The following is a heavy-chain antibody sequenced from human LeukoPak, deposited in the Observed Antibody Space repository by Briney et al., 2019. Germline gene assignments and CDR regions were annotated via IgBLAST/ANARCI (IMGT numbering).Heavy chain of an antibody. V-gene: IGHV3-7*03. J-gene: IGHJ6*04. D-gene: IGHD3-10*01. CDR2: IKQDGSEK. CDR1: GFTLSSYW. CDR3: AREPHFMVRGVIIRRDGLDV. Sequence: GGSLRLSCAASGFTLSSYWMTWVRQAPGKGLEWVANIKQDGSEKYYVDSVKGRFIISRDNAKNSLYLQINSLRVEDTAVYYCAREPHFMVRGVIIRRDGLDVWGKGTTVTVSS.